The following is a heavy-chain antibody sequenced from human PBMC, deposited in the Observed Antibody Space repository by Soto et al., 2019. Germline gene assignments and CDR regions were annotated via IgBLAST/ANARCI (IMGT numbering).Heavy chain of an antibody. Sequence: SETLSLTCAVSGGSISSGGYSWSWIRQPPGKGLEWIGYMYHSGSTYYNPSLKSRVTISIDRSKNQFSLKLSSVTAADTAVYYCARDSSGWHWYFDLWGRGTLVTVS. CDR1: GGSISSGGYS. CDR2: MYHSGST. V-gene: IGHV4-30-2*01. CDR3: ARDSSGWHWYFDL. D-gene: IGHD6-19*01. J-gene: IGHJ2*01.